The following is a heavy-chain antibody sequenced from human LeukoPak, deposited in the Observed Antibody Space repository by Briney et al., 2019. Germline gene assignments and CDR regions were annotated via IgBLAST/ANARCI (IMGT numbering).Heavy chain of an antibody. J-gene: IGHJ4*02. CDR2: INGDGSST. CDR1: GFTFSIYW. CDR3: ARAPYDSSSYYINYFDY. D-gene: IGHD3-22*01. Sequence: GGSLRLSCAASGFTFSIYWMHWVRQAPGKGLVWVSRINGDGSSTTYADSVKGRFTISRDNAKNTLYLQINSLRAEDTAVYYCARAPYDSSSYYINYFDYWGQGALVTVSS. V-gene: IGHV3-74*01.